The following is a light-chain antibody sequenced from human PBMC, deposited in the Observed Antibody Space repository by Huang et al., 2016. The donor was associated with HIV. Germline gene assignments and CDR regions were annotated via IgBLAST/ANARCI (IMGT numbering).Light chain of an antibody. CDR3: QQYDTLPYT. CDR1: QDITDY. J-gene: IGKJ2*01. Sequence: DIQVTQSPSSLSASVGDRVTITCQASQDITDYLNGYQKTQGKAPKLLISDASKLASGVPSRFSGTRSGTDFTLTITSLQPEDIATYYCQQYDTLPYTFGQGTKLEI. V-gene: IGKV1-33*01. CDR2: DAS.